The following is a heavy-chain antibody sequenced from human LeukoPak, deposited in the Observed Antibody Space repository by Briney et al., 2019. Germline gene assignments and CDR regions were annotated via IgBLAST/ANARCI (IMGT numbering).Heavy chain of an antibody. J-gene: IGHJ4*02. Sequence: SETLSLTCTVSGGSISSYYWSWIRQPPGKGLEWIGYIYYSGSTNYNPSLKSRVTISVDTSKNQFSLKLSSVTAADTAVYYCARVAHCYDSSGYYDYWGQGTLVTVSS. CDR1: GGSISSYY. CDR3: ARVAHCYDSSGYYDY. D-gene: IGHD3-22*01. V-gene: IGHV4-59*01. CDR2: IYYSGST.